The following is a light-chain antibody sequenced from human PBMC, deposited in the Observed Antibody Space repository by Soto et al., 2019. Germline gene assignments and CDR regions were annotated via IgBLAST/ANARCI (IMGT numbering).Light chain of an antibody. CDR2: GIS. J-gene: IGKJ1*01. CDR3: QQYDSSWT. Sequence: EIVMTQSPATLSVSPGERANLYFRASQSVNSNYLAWYQQKPGQAPRLLIYGISKRATDIPDRFSGSGSGTDFTLTISRLEPEDFAVYYCQQYDSSWTFGQGTKVDIK. CDR1: QSVNSNY. V-gene: IGKV3-20*01.